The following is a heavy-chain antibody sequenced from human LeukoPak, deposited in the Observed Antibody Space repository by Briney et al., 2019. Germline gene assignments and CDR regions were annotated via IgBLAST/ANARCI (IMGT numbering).Heavy chain of an antibody. CDR1: GGSISSGYYY. D-gene: IGHD3-10*01. CDR3: ARAFHGSGSYPYYYMDV. V-gene: IGHV4-61*02. J-gene: IGHJ6*03. CDR2: IYTSGST. Sequence: SETLSLTCTVSGGSISSGYYYWTWIRQPAGTGLEWIGRIYTSGSTNYNPSLRSRVTISVDTSKNQFSLRLSSVTAADTAVYYCARAFHGSGSYPYYYMDVWGKGTTVTISS.